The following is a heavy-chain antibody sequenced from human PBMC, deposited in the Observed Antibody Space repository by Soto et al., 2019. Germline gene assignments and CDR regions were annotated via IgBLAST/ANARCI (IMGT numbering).Heavy chain of an antibody. V-gene: IGHV3-9*01. D-gene: IGHD6-13*01. CDR3: AKDMWQQLAPASMDV. CDR1: GYTFTSYG. CDR2: ISWNSGSI. Sequence: ASGYTFTSYGISWVRQAPGKGLEWVSGISWNSGSIGYADSVKGRFTISRDNAKNSLYLQMNSLRAEDTALYYCAKDMWQQLAPASMDVWGKGTTVTVSS. J-gene: IGHJ6*03.